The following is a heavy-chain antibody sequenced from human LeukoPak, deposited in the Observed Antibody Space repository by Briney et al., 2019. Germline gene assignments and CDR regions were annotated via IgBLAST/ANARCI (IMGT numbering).Heavy chain of an antibody. Sequence: GGSLRLSCAASGFTFSTYRMNWVRQAPGKGLEWVSYISSTSSSIYYADSVKGRFTVSRDNAKDSLNLQMNSLRDEDTAVYYCARDLISGDYTFDYWGQGALVTVSS. J-gene: IGHJ4*02. CDR1: GFTFSTYR. CDR3: ARDLISGDYTFDY. D-gene: IGHD4-11*01. CDR2: ISSTSSSI. V-gene: IGHV3-48*02.